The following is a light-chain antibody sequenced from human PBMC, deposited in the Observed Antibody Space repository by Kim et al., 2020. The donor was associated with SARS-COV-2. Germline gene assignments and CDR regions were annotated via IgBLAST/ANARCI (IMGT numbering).Light chain of an antibody. J-gene: IGLJ3*02. CDR1: SGGIARNY. CDR3: QSFDTSVWV. CDR2: EDN. Sequence: GNTGTITCTRSSGGIARNYGQWYQKRPGRAPTPVIYEDNLRPSEVPDRFSGSIDSSSNSASLTSSGLKTEDEADYYCQSFDTSVWVFGGGTKVTVL. V-gene: IGLV6-57*03.